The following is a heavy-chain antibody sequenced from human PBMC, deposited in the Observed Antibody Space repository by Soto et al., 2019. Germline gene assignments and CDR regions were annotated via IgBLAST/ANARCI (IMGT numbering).Heavy chain of an antibody. Sequence: QVQLQESGPGLVKPSQTLSLTCTVSGGSISSGGYYWSWIRQHPGKGLEWIGYIYYSGSTYYNPSLKRRVTISVDTSKNQFSLKLSSVTAADTAVYYCARKRNYYDSSGYLQYYFDYWGQGTLVTVSS. J-gene: IGHJ4*02. CDR3: ARKRNYYDSSGYLQYYFDY. CDR1: GGSISSGGYY. D-gene: IGHD3-22*01. CDR2: IYYSGST. V-gene: IGHV4-31*03.